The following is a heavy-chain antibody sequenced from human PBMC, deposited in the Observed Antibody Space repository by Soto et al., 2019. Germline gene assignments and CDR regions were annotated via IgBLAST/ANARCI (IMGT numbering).Heavy chain of an antibody. CDR2: INHSGST. CDR1: GGILSAYY. V-gene: IGHV4-34*01. CDR3: ARGRRDCSSTCCYVTLNQSWFDP. D-gene: IGHD2-2*01. J-gene: IGHJ5*02. Sequence: SETLSLTCAVYGGILSAYYWILIRQPPGKELEWIGEINHSGSTNYNPSLKSRVTISVDTSKNQFSLKLSSVTAADTAVYYCARGRRDCSSTCCYVTLNQSWFDPWGQGPFVTVSS.